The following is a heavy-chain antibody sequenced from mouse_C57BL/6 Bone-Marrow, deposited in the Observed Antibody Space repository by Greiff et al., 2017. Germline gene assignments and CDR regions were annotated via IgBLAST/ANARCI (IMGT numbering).Heavy chain of an antibody. J-gene: IGHJ1*03. D-gene: IGHD1-1*01. Sequence: EVKLMESGAELVRPGSSVKMSCKTSGYTFTSYGINWVKQRPGQGLEWIGYIYIGNGYTEYNEKFKGKATLTSDTSSSTAYMQLSSLTSEDSAIYICARPNFYCSSYWWYFDVWGTGTTVTVSS. CDR3: ARPNFYCSSYWWYFDV. V-gene: IGHV1-58*01. CDR1: GYTFTSYG. CDR2: IYIGNGYT.